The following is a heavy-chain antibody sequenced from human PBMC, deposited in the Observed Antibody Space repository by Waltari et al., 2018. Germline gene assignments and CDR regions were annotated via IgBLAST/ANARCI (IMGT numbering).Heavy chain of an antibody. V-gene: IGHV3-7*01. D-gene: IGHD2-21*01. Sequence: EVQLVESGGGLVQPGGSLRLSCAASGFTFSSYWMSWVRQAPGKGLEWVANIKQDGSEKYYVDSVKGRFTISRDNAKNSLYLQMNSLRAEDTAVYYCARDNILVPGPPFDYWGQGTLVTVSS. CDR3: ARDNILVPGPPFDY. CDR2: IKQDGSEK. J-gene: IGHJ4*02. CDR1: GFTFSSYW.